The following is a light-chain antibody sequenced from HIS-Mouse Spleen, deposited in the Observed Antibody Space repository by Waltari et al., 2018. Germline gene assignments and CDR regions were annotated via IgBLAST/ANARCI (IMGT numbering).Light chain of an antibody. J-gene: IGKJ1*01. CDR1: QGISSY. CDR3: QQYYSYPPWT. Sequence: SASTGDRVTITCRASQGISSYLAWYQQKPGKAPKLLIYAASTLQSGVPSRFSGSGSGTDFTLTISCLQSEDFATYYCQQYYSYPPWTFGQGTKVEIK. CDR2: AAS. V-gene: IGKV1-8*01.